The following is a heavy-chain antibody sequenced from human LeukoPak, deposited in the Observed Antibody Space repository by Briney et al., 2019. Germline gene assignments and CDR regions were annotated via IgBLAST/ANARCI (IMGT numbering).Heavy chain of an antibody. CDR1: GGSISSGGYY. CDR3: ARGRLADAFDI. V-gene: IGHV4-31*03. CDR2: IYYSGST. D-gene: IGHD3-16*01. Sequence: SETLSLTCTVSGGSISSGGYYWSWIRQHPGKGLEWIGYIYYSGSTYYNPSLKSRVTISVDTSKNQFSLKLSSVTAADTAVYYCARGRLADAFDIWGQGTMVTVSS. J-gene: IGHJ3*02.